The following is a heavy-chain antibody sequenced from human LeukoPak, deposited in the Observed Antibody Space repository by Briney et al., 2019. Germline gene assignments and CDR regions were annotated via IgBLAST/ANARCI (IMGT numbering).Heavy chain of an antibody. V-gene: IGHV1-18*01. J-gene: IGHJ4*02. D-gene: IGHD3-10*01. CDR3: ARDGPNRNYYGSGSKLDY. CDR2: ISAYNSNR. Sequence: ASVKVSCKASGYTFTSYGISWVRQAPGHGLEWMGWISAYNSNRNYAQKLQGRGTMTTDTSTSTAYMELRSLRSDDTAVYYCARDGPNRNYYGSGSKLDYWGQGTLVTVSS. CDR1: GYTFTSYG.